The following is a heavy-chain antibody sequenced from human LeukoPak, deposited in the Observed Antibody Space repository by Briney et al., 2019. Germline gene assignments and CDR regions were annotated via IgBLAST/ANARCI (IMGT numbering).Heavy chain of an antibody. D-gene: IGHD2-2*01. CDR3: ARGGGIVVVPAATEFDY. J-gene: IGHJ4*02. CDR2: ISAYNGNT. CDR1: GYTFTSYG. Sequence: ASVKVSCKASGYTFTSYGISWVRQAPGQGLEWMGWISAYNGNTNYAQKLQGRVTMTTDTSTSTAYMELRGLRSDDTAVYYCARGGGIVVVPAATEFDYWGQGTLVTVSS. V-gene: IGHV1-18*01.